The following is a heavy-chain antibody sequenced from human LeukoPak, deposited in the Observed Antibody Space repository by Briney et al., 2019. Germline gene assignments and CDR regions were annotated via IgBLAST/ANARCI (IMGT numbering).Heavy chain of an antibody. D-gene: IGHD4-17*01. CDR1: GYTFTSCG. V-gene: IGHV1-18*01. CDR3: ARGVGDDYGIYYYYMDV. CDR2: ISAYNGNT. Sequence: ASVKVSCKASGYTFTSCGISWVRQAPGQGLEWMGWISAYNGNTNYAQKLQGRVTMTTDTSTSTAYMELRSLRSDDTAVYYCARGVGDDYGIYYYYMDVWGKGTTVTVSS. J-gene: IGHJ6*03.